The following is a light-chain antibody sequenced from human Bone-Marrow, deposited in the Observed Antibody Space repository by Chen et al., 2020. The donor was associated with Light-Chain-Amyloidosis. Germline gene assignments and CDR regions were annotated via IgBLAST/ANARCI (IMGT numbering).Light chain of an antibody. CDR2: EDN. CDR3: QSYDDFNQI. Sequence: FLLTQPHSVSGSPGQTVTISCTRTTGSIATIYVQWYQQRPGSSPTTVIYEDNQRPSGVPDRFSGSIDRSSNSASLTISGLKTEDEADYYCQSYDDFNQIFGGGTKLTVL. CDR1: TGSIATIY. J-gene: IGLJ2*01. V-gene: IGLV6-57*01.